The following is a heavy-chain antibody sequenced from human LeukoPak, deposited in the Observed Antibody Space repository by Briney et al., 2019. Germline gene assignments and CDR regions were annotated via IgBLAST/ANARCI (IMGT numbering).Heavy chain of an antibody. D-gene: IGHD3-16*01. J-gene: IGHJ2*01. CDR2: IYTSGST. V-gene: IGHV4-61*02. CDR1: GGSISSGSYY. CDR3: ARGGGSDWYFDL. Sequence: QPSQTLSLTFTVSGGSISSGSYYWSWIRQPAGKGLEWIGRIYTSGSTNYNPSLKSRVTISVDTSKNQFSLKLSSVTAADTAVYYYARGGGSDWYFDLWGRGTLVTVSS.